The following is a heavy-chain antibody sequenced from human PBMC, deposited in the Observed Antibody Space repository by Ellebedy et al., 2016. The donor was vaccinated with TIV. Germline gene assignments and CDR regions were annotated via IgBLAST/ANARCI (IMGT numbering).Heavy chain of an antibody. Sequence: GESLKISCAASGFTFSDYYMSWIRQAPGKGLEWVSYISSSSSYTNYADSVKGRFTISRDNAKNSLYLQMNSLRAEDTAVYYCARYYYDSSAGDTGAFDIWGQGTMVTVSS. CDR1: GFTFSDYY. CDR2: ISSSSSYT. J-gene: IGHJ3*02. D-gene: IGHD3-22*01. V-gene: IGHV3-11*06. CDR3: ARYYYDSSAGDTGAFDI.